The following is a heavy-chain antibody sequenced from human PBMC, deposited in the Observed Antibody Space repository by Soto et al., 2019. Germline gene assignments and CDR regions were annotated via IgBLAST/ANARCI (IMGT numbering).Heavy chain of an antibody. D-gene: IGHD6-6*01. Sequence: SETLPLPCTVSGDSISTADYYGYWIRQPPGKGLEWIGYIYYSGNTYYIPSLKSRVTISVDTSKNQISLKLNSVTAADTAVYYVFRCIYSTSALFYSCGEGTPVIVSS. CDR3: FRCIYSTSALFYS. CDR2: IYYSGNT. V-gene: IGHV4-30-4*01. CDR1: GDSISTADYY. J-gene: IGHJ5*02.